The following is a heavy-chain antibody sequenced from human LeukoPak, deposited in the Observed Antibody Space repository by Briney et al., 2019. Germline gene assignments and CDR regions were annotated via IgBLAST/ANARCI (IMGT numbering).Heavy chain of an antibody. Sequence: PGGSLRLSCAASGFTLSDYWMSWVRQTPGKGLEWVANIRQDGSDKYYADSVKGRFIISRDNAQNSLYLQMNSLRAEDTAVYYCARALGGGSYRASLDYWGQGTLVTVSS. J-gene: IGHJ4*02. CDR3: ARALGGGSYRASLDY. CDR2: IRQDGSDK. D-gene: IGHD1-26*01. V-gene: IGHV3-7*01. CDR1: GFTLSDYW.